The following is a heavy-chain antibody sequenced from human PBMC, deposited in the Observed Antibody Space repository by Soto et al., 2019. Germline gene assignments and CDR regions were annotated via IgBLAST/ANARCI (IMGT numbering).Heavy chain of an antibody. J-gene: IGHJ6*03. CDR1: GFTFSSYA. V-gene: IGHV3-64*01. D-gene: IGHD3-10*01. CDR2: ISSNGGST. Sequence: GGSLRLSCAASGFTFSSYAMHWVRQAPGKGLEYVSAISSNGGSTYYANSVKGRFTISRDNSKNTLYLQMGSLRAEDMAVYYCARDGGGYYGSGSYPMDVWGKGTTVTVSS. CDR3: ARDGGGYYGSGSYPMDV.